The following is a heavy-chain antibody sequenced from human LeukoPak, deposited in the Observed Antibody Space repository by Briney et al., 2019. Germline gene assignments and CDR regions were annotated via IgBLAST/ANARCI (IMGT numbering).Heavy chain of an antibody. Sequence: GGSLRLSCAASGFTPSSYWMHWVRQAPGKGLVWVSRINSDGSTTNYADSVKGRFTISRDIAKNTLYLQMNSLRAEDTAVYYCVIRDGGEFDYWGRGTLVTVSS. CDR2: INSDGSTT. J-gene: IGHJ4*02. CDR3: VIRDGGEFDY. D-gene: IGHD5-24*01. CDR1: GFTPSSYW. V-gene: IGHV3-74*01.